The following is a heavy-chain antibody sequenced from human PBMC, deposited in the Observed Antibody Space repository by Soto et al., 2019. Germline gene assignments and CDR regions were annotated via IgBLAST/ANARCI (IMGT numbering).Heavy chain of an antibody. CDR1: GGTFSSYA. D-gene: IGHD2-15*01. V-gene: IGHV1-69*13. J-gene: IGHJ4*02. Sequence: ASVKVSCKASGGTFSSYAISWVRQAPGQGLEWMGGIIPIFGTANYAQKFQGRVTITADESTSTAYMELSSLRSEDTAVYYCAREKLGYCSGGSCRRPFDYWGQGTLVTVSS. CDR3: AREKLGYCSGGSCRRPFDY. CDR2: IIPIFGTA.